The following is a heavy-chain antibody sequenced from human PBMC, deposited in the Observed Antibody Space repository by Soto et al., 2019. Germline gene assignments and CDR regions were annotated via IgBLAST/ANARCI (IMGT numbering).Heavy chain of an antibody. V-gene: IGHV4-59*01. Sequence: SETLSLTCTVSGGSISSYYWSWIRQPPGKGLEWIGYIYYSGSTNYNPSLKSRVTISVDKSKNQFSLKLSSVTAADTAVYYCARDVYSGYGYYYYGMDVWGQGTTVTVSS. CDR3: ARDVYSGYGYYYYGMDV. D-gene: IGHD5-12*01. CDR2: IYYSGST. J-gene: IGHJ6*02. CDR1: GGSISSYY.